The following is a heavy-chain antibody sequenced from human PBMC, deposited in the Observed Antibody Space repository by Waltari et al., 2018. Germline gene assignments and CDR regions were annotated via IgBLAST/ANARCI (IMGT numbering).Heavy chain of an antibody. Sequence: VRQAPGQGLEWMGWVNPANGNRKYSENFQARVTIFSDTSASTAYMELRSLKSEDTAVYYCARSRRPDTGGWYYFDYWGPGTLVTVSS. D-gene: IGHD6-19*01. J-gene: IGHJ4*02. CDR3: ARSRRPDTGGWYYFDY. V-gene: IGHV1-3*01. CDR2: VNPANGNR.